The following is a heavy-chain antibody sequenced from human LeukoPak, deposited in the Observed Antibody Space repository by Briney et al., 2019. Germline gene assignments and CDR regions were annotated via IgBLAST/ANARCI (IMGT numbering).Heavy chain of an antibody. Sequence: SVKVSCKASGGTFTNYAINWVRQAPGQGLEWMGRIIPILDVTNYAQKFQGRVTRTADPSTSTGYMDLSSLSSEDTAVYYCARGGGVDILTGFQYWGQGTLVTVSS. CDR2: IIPILDVT. V-gene: IGHV1-69*04. CDR1: GGTFTNYA. CDR3: ARGGGVDILTGFQY. D-gene: IGHD3-9*01. J-gene: IGHJ4*02.